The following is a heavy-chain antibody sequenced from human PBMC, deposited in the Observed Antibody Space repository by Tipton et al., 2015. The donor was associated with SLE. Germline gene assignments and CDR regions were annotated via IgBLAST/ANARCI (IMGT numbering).Heavy chain of an antibody. D-gene: IGHD3-22*01. CDR3: ARLSTDYADRSGYGYFDH. V-gene: IGHV4-38-2*01. CDR2: IYHTGTP. CDR1: DYSISSTYY. Sequence: LRLSCVVSDYSISSTYYWGWIRQPPGKGLGWIGNIYHTGTPYYIPSLQSRVTISIDTSKNNFSLKMTAVTAADTAVYYCARLSTDYADRSGYGYFDHWGQGTLVTVSS. J-gene: IGHJ4*02.